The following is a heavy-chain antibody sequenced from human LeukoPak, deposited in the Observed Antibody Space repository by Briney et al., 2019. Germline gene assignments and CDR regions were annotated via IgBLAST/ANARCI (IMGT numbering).Heavy chain of an antibody. CDR3: AREHIVVVTAGIGY. D-gene: IGHD2-21*02. CDR2: ISYDGSNK. V-gene: IGHV3-30-3*01. J-gene: IGHJ4*02. Sequence: PGRSLRLSCVASGFTFSSYAMHWVRQAPGKGLEWVAVISYDGSNKYYADSVKGRFTISRDNSKNTLYLQMNSLRAEDTAVYYCAREHIVVVTAGIGYWGQGTLVTVSS. CDR1: GFTFSSYA.